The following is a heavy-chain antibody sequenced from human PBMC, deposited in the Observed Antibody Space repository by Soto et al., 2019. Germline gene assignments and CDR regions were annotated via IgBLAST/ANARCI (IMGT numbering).Heavy chain of an antibody. V-gene: IGHV3-74*01. CDR2: INSDGSST. Sequence: GGSLRLSCGASGFTFSSYWMHWVRQAPGKGLVWVSRINSDGSSTSYADSVKGRFTISRDNAKNTLYLQMNSLRAEDTAVYYCARDRQNYDYIWGSYRHLNWFDPWGQGTLVTVS. J-gene: IGHJ5*02. CDR3: ARDRQNYDYIWGSYRHLNWFDP. D-gene: IGHD3-16*02. CDR1: GFTFSSYW.